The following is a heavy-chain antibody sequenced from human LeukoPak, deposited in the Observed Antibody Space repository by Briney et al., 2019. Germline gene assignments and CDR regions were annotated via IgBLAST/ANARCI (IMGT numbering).Heavy chain of an antibody. CDR2: FDPEDGET. Sequence: ASVKVPCKVSGYTLTELSMHWVRQAPGKGLEWMGGFDPEDGETIYAQKFQGRVTMTEDTSTDTAYMELSSLRSEDTAVYYCATLYCSSTSCYSNFDYWGQGTLVTVSS. CDR3: ATLYCSSTSCYSNFDY. J-gene: IGHJ4*02. CDR1: GYTLTELS. V-gene: IGHV1-24*01. D-gene: IGHD2-2*01.